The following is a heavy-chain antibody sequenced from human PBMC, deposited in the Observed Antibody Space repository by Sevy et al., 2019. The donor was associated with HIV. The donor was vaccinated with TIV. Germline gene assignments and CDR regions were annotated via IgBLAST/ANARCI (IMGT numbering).Heavy chain of an antibody. CDR3: ARDCSSTSCYDAFDI. CDR2: IYTSGST. V-gene: IGHV4-4*07. D-gene: IGHD2-2*01. J-gene: IGHJ3*02. CDR1: GGSISSYY. Sequence: SETLSLTCTVSGGSISSYYWSWIRQPAGKGLEWIGRIYTSGSTNYNPSLKSRVTMSVDTSKNQFSLKLSSVTAADTALYYCARDCSSTSCYDAFDIWGQGTMVTVS.